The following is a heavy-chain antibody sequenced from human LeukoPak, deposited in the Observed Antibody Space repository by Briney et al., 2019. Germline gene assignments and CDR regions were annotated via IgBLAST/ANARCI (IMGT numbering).Heavy chain of an antibody. CDR3: TKRITATAPFDS. V-gene: IGHV3-23*01. Sequence: WGSLRLSCAASGFPFSTYRISWVRQAPGKGLEWVSAITGSGDFAKYADSVRGRFTISRYNSKNTVYLQMNSLTVEDTALYYCTKRITATAPFDSWGQGALVIVSS. J-gene: IGHJ4*02. D-gene: IGHD4-17*01. CDR1: GFPFSTYR. CDR2: ITGSGDFA.